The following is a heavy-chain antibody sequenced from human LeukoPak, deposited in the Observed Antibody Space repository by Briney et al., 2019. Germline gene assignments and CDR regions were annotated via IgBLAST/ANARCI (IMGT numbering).Heavy chain of an antibody. CDR1: GYSISSGYY. Sequence: SETLSLTCAVSGYSISSGYYWGWIRQPPGKGLEWIGSIYHSGSTYYNPSLKSRVTISVDTFKNQFSLKLSSVTAADTAVYYCARRSITIFGVVIQNYAFDIWGQGTMVTVSS. V-gene: IGHV4-38-2*01. CDR2: IYHSGST. D-gene: IGHD3-3*01. J-gene: IGHJ3*02. CDR3: ARRSITIFGVVIQNYAFDI.